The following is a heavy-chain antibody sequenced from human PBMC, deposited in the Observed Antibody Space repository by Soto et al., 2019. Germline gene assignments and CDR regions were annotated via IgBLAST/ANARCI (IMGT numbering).Heavy chain of an antibody. CDR3: ARSGVVVPAAAHMDV. CDR1: GFTVSSYS. Sequence: PGGSLRLSCAASGFTVSSYSMNWVRQAPGKGLEWVSSISSSSSYIYYADSVKGRFTISRDNAKNSLYLQMNSLRAEDTAVYYCARSGVVVPAAAHMDVWGQGTTVTVSS. D-gene: IGHD2-2*01. CDR2: ISSSSSYI. J-gene: IGHJ6*02. V-gene: IGHV3-21*01.